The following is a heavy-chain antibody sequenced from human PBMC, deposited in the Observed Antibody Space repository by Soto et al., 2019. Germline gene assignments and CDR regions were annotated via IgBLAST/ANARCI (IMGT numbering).Heavy chain of an antibody. CDR2: MNPNIGNT. J-gene: IGHJ6*02. CDR1: GCTFTSYD. V-gene: IGHV1-8*01. D-gene: IGHD4-17*01. Sequence: ASVKVSCKASGCTFTSYDINWVRQATGQGLEWMGWMNPNIGNTDYAQKFQGRVTITRNKSISTAYMELSSLRSEDTAVYYCARGTNLAAGDYVYYYYYYGMDVWGQGTTVTVSS. CDR3: ARGTNLAAGDYVYYYYYYGMDV.